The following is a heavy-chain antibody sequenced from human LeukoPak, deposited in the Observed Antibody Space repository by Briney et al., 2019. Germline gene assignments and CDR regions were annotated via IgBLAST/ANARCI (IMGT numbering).Heavy chain of an antibody. CDR3: AKGGYGGNFFDY. V-gene: IGHV3-23*01. D-gene: IGHD4-23*01. CDR1: GFTFSSYA. Sequence: PGGSLRLSCAASGFTFSSYAMSWVRQAPGKGLEWVSAISGSGGSTYYAASVKGRFPISRDNSKNTLYLQMNSLRTEDTAVYYCAKGGYGGNFFDYWGQGTLVTVSS. CDR2: ISGSGGST. J-gene: IGHJ4*02.